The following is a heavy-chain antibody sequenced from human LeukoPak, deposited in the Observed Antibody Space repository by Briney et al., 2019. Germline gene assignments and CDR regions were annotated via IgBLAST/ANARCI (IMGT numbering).Heavy chain of an antibody. Sequence: GRSLRLSCAASGFTFSSYGMHWVRQAPGKGLEWVAVISYDGSNKYYADSVKGRFTISRDNSKNTLYLQMNSLRAEDTAVYYCAKDWVQYYSSGNNFDYWGQGTLVTVSS. D-gene: IGHD3-22*01. CDR1: GFTFSSYG. CDR3: AKDWVQYYSSGNNFDY. J-gene: IGHJ4*02. CDR2: ISYDGSNK. V-gene: IGHV3-30*18.